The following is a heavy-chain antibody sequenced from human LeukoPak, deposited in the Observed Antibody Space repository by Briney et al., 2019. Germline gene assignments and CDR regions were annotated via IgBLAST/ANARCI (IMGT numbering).Heavy chain of an antibody. J-gene: IGHJ4*02. CDR1: GFTFRSYW. Sequence: PGGSLRLSCAASGFTFRSYWMHWVRQVPGKGLVWVSRINNDGGGITYADSVKGRFTISRDNARNTLYLQMNSLRADDTAVYYCARGPXSDNYYAGDFWGQGTLVTVSS. CDR2: INNDGGGI. V-gene: IGHV3-74*01. CDR3: ARGPXSDNYYAGDF. D-gene: IGHD2-2*01.